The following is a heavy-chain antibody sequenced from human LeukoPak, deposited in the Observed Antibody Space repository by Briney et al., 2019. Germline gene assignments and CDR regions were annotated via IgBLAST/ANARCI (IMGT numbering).Heavy chain of an antibody. D-gene: IGHD2-2*01. J-gene: IGHJ3*02. CDR3: ARHWSSGHCSSTSCYVVGAFEI. CDR2: LYYSGSA. Sequence: PSETLSLTCTVSGGSISSNNYYWGWIRQPPGKGLEWIGSLYYSGSAYYNPSLKTRVTISVDTSKNQFSLTLNSVTAADTAVYYCARHWSSGHCSSTSCYVVGAFEIWGQGTMVTVSS. V-gene: IGHV4-39*01. CDR1: GGSISSNNYY.